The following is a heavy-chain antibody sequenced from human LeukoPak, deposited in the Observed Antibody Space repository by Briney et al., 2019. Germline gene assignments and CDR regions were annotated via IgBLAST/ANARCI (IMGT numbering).Heavy chain of an antibody. D-gene: IGHD5-24*01. CDR2: IRSKANSYAT. J-gene: IGHJ3*02. V-gene: IGHV3-73*01. Sequence: GGSLRLSCAASGFTFSGSAMHWVRQSSGKGLEWVGRIRSKANSYATAYAASVKGRFTISRDDSKNTAYLQMNSLKTEDTAVYYCTATRDGYNGPDAFDIWGQGTMVTVSS. CDR3: TATRDGYNGPDAFDI. CDR1: GFTFSGSA.